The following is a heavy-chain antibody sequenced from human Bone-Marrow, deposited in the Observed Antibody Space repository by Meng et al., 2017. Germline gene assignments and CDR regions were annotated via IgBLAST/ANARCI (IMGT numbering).Heavy chain of an antibody. V-gene: IGHV1-69*13. CDR2: IIPIFGTA. Sequence: SVKVSCKASGGTFSSYAISWVRQAPGQGLEWMGGIIPIFGTANYAQKFQGRVTITADESTSTAYMELSSLRSEDTAVYYCARTLGYCSSTSCYVHDAFDIWGQGTMVTVSS. CDR3: ARTLGYCSSTSCYVHDAFDI. CDR1: GGTFSSYA. J-gene: IGHJ3*02. D-gene: IGHD2-2*01.